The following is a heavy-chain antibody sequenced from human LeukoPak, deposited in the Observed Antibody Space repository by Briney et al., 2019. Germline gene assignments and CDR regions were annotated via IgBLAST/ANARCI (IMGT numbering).Heavy chain of an antibody. J-gene: IGHJ5*02. V-gene: IGHV4-34*01. CDR3: ARGWAIFGGNWFDP. CDR1: GGSFSGYY. D-gene: IGHD3-3*01. CDR2: INHSGST. Sequence: PSETLSLTCAVYGGSFSGYYWSWIRQPPGKGLEWIGEINHSGSTNYNPSLKSRVTISVDTSKNQFSLKLSSVTAADTAVYYCARGWAIFGGNWFDPWGQGTLVTVSS.